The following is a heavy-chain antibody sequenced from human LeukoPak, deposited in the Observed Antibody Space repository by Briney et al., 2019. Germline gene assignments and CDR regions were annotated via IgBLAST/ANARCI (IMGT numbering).Heavy chain of an antibody. CDR3: ARQGPYNWNDVPYYFDY. J-gene: IGHJ4*02. V-gene: IGHV4-59*08. D-gene: IGHD1-20*01. CDR1: GGSISSYY. Sequence: SETLSLTCTVSGGSISSYYGSWIRQPPGKGLEWIGYIYYSGSTNYNPSLKRRVTISVDTSKHQFSLKLSSVTAADTAVYYCARQGPYNWNDVPYYFDYSGQGTPVTVSS. CDR2: IYYSGST.